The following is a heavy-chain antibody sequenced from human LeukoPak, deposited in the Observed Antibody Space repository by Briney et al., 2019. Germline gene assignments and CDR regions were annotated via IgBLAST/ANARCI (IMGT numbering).Heavy chain of an antibody. J-gene: IGHJ4*02. Sequence: PGRSLRLSCAASGFTFDDYAMHWVRQAPGKGLEWVSGISWNSGSIGHADSVKGRFTISRDNAKSSLYLQMNSLRAEDTALYYCAKDIGSSDPSSYFDYWGQGTLVTVSS. CDR1: GFTFDDYA. CDR2: ISWNSGSI. CDR3: AKDIGSSDPSSYFDY. V-gene: IGHV3-9*01.